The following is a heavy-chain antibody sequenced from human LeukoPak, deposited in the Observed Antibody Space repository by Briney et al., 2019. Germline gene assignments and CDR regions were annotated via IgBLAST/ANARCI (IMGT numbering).Heavy chain of an antibody. Sequence: PSETLSLTCTVSGYSISSGYYWGWIRRPPGKGLEWIGSIYHSGSTYYNPSLKSRVTISVDTSKNQFSLKLSSVTAADTAVYYCARRRGGPYGSGRLWAFDYWGQGTLATVSS. CDR3: ARRRGGPYGSGRLWAFDY. CDR1: GYSISSGYY. V-gene: IGHV4-38-2*02. D-gene: IGHD3-10*01. CDR2: IYHSGST. J-gene: IGHJ4*02.